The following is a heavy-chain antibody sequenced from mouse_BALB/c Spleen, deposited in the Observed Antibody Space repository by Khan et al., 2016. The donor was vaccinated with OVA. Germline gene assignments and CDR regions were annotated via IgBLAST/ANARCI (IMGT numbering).Heavy chain of an antibody. CDR2: ISPGSGDT. Sequence: VQLQQSGAELARPGASVKLSCKASGYTFTDYYINWVKQRTGQGLEWIGEISPGSGDTYYNEKFTGKATLTADKSSSTVYMQLSSLTAEASAVYFCARRNYFGYTFAYWGQGTLVTVSA. CDR3: ARRNYFGYTFAY. D-gene: IGHD1-2*01. V-gene: IGHV1-77*01. CDR1: GYTFTDYY. J-gene: IGHJ3*01.